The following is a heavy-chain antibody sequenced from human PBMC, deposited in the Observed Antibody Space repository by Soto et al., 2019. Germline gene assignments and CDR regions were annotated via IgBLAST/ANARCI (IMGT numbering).Heavy chain of an antibody. D-gene: IGHD4-17*01. V-gene: IGHV4-4*02. J-gene: IGHJ3*02. CDR3: ATDYGDHRNAFDI. CDR1: SASISSSQW. Sequence: QVQLQESGPGLVKPSGTLSLTCTVSSASISSSQWWSWVRQPPGKGLEWIGEIYHSGSSNYNPSLKRRVTISIDQSKNQFSLKLNSVTAADTAVYYCATDYGDHRNAFDIWGQGTMVTVSS. CDR2: IYHSGSS.